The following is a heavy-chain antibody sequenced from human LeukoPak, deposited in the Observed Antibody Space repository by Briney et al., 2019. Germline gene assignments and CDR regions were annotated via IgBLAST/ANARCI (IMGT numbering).Heavy chain of an antibody. D-gene: IGHD6-13*01. Sequence: SETLSLICTVSGGSISSSSYYWGWIRQPPGKGLGWIGSIYYSGSTYYNPSLKSRVTISVDTSKNQFSLKLSSVTAADTAVYYCARADYSSTWSHDYYYMDVWGKGTTVTVSS. CDR2: IYYSGST. CDR3: ARADYSSTWSHDYYYMDV. V-gene: IGHV4-39*07. CDR1: GGSISSSSYY. J-gene: IGHJ6*03.